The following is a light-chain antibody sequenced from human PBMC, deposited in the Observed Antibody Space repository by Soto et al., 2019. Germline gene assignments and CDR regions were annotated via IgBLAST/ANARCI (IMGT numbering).Light chain of an antibody. Sequence: QSALTQPASVSGSPGQSITISCTGTSSDVGSYNLVSWYQQHPGKAPKLMIYEGSKRTSGVSNRFSGSKSGNTASLTISGLQAEDEADYYCCSYAGSSTFAFGGGTKLTVL. CDR3: CSYAGSSTFA. CDR1: SSDVGSYNL. CDR2: EGS. V-gene: IGLV2-23*03. J-gene: IGLJ2*01.